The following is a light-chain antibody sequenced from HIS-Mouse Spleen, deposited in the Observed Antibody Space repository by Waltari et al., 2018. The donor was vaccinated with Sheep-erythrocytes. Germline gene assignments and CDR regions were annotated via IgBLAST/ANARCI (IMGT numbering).Light chain of an antibody. CDR1: SSDVGGYNY. J-gene: IGLJ1*01. CDR2: DVS. Sequence: QSALTQPRSVSGSPGQSVTISCTGTSSDVGGYNYVSWYQQHPGKAPKLMLYDVSKRPSRVPDRFSGSKSGNTASLTISGLQAEDEADYYCCSYAGSYNHVFATGTKVTVL. V-gene: IGLV2-11*01. CDR3: CSYAGSYNHV.